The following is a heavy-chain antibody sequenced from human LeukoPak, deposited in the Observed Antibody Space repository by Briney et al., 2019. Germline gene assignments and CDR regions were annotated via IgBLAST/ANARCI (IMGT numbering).Heavy chain of an antibody. V-gene: IGHV4-59*12. CDR1: GVSISSYY. D-gene: IGHD3-10*01. CDR3: ARLGYYYGSGSSDV. J-gene: IGHJ6*04. Sequence: SETLSLTCTVSGVSISSYYWSWIRQPPGKGLEWIGYIYYSGSTTYNPSLKSRVTISVDTSKNQFSLKLSSVTAADTAVYYCARLGYYYGSGSSDVWGKGTTVTISS. CDR2: IYYSGST.